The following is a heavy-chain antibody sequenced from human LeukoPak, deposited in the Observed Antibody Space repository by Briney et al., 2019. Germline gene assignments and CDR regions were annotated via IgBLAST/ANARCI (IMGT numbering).Heavy chain of an antibody. D-gene: IGHD3-16*02. V-gene: IGHV3-11*04. CDR2: ISTSGTTI. CDR3: ARDFQAASGYLDY. CDR1: EFTFSDSY. Sequence: GGSLRLSCAASEFTFSDSYMSWFRQAPGKGLDWISYISTSGTTIYYADSVKGRFTISRDNAKNSLYLQMNSLRAEDTAVYYCARDFQAASGYLDYWGQGTLVTVSS. J-gene: IGHJ4*02.